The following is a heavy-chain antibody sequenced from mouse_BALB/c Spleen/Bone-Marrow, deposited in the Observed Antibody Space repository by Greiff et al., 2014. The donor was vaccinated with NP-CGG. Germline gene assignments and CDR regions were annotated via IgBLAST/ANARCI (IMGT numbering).Heavy chain of an antibody. V-gene: IGHV14-3*02. CDR3: ARYDYRYSWFAY. CDR1: GFNIKDTY. D-gene: IGHD2-14*01. J-gene: IGHJ3*01. Sequence: VQLQQPGAELVKPGASVKLSCTASGFNIKDTYMHWVKQGPEQGLEWIGRIDPANGNTKYDPKFQGKATITTDTSSNTAYLQLRSLTSEDTAVYYCARYDYRYSWFAYWGQGTLVTVSA. CDR2: IDPANGNT.